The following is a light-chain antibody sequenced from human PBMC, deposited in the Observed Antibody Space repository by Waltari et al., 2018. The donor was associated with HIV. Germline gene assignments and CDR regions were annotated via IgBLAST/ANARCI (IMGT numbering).Light chain of an antibody. V-gene: IGKV3D-15*01. J-gene: IGKJ1*01. CDR1: QGLTSSR. Sequence: EIVMTQSQATLSASPGERAPLSCRASQGLTSSRLAWYQQKTGQAPRLLIYGASTRATGIPARFSGSESGTEFTLTISSLQSEDFAVYFCQQYDQYPRTFGQGTKVETK. CDR3: QQYDQYPRT. CDR2: GAS.